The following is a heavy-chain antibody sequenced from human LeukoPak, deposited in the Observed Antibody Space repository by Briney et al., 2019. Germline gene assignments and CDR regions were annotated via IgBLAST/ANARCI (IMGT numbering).Heavy chain of an antibody. Sequence: PGGSLRLSCAASGFTFSSYAMSWVRQAPGKGLEWVSAISGSGGSTYYADSVKGRFTISRDNSKNTLYLQMNSLRAEDTAVYYCAKRNDFWSGPYYHYMDVWGKGTTVTVSS. CDR3: AKRNDFWSGPYYHYMDV. CDR1: GFTFSSYA. J-gene: IGHJ6*03. D-gene: IGHD3-3*01. V-gene: IGHV3-23*01. CDR2: ISGSGGST.